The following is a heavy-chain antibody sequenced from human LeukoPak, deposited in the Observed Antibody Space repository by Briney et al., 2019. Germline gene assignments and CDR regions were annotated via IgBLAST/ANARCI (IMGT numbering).Heavy chain of an antibody. D-gene: IGHD2-2*01. Sequence: SETLSLTCTVSGASISSYYWSWLRQPAGKGLEWIGRIHTSGGTRYNPSLKSRITMSVDASKNPFSLKLSSVTAADTAVYYCARDLALGYCPSSSCSSPLFDYWGQGTLGTVSS. J-gene: IGHJ4*02. CDR3: ARDLALGYCPSSSCSSPLFDY. CDR1: GASISSYY. CDR2: IHTSGGT. V-gene: IGHV4-4*07.